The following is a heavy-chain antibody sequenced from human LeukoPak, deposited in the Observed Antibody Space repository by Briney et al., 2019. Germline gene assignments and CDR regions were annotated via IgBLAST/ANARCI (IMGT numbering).Heavy chain of an antibody. J-gene: IGHJ1*01. CDR3: ARGIYDTDSLGLYFDH. CDR1: GFTFSSYW. V-gene: IGHV3-7*01. D-gene: IGHD3-16*01. Sequence: GGSLRLSCAASGFTFSSYWMSWVRQAPGKGLEWVANIKQDGTEKYYVDSVKGRFTTSRDNAKYSLYSQMNSLRAEDTAVYYCARGIYDTDSLGLYFDHWGQGTLVTVSS. CDR2: IKQDGTEK.